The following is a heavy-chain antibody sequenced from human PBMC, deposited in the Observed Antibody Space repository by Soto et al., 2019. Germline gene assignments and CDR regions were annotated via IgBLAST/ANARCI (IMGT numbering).Heavy chain of an antibody. CDR2: ISYDGSNK. CDR3: AKDWYSSGPVLDY. CDR1: GFTFSSYG. J-gene: IGHJ4*02. D-gene: IGHD6-19*01. Sequence: GGSLRLSCAASGFTFSSYGMHWVRQAPGKGLEWVAVISYDGSNKYYAGSVKGRFTISRDNSKNTLYLQMNSLRAEDTAVYYCAKDWYSSGPVLDYWGQGTLVTVSS. V-gene: IGHV3-30*18.